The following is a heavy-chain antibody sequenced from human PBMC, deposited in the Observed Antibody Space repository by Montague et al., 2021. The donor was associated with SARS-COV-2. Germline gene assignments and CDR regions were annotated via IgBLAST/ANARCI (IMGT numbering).Heavy chain of an antibody. Sequence: SETLSLTCTVSGVAINKFHWSWIRQPSGKGLEWVGRMYDRGSTDXSPSLKSRVTMSVDTSKNRLSLRLKSVTAADTAVYYCARDMSSGDGTDVWGQGTTVTVS. CDR3: ARDMSSGDGTDV. V-gene: IGHV4-4*07. D-gene: IGHD3-22*01. CDR2: MYDRGST. J-gene: IGHJ6*02. CDR1: GVAINKFH.